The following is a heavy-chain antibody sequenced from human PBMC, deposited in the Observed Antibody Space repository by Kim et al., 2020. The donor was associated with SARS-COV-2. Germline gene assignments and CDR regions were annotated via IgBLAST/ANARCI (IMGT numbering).Heavy chain of an antibody. CDR2: IWYDGSNK. CDR3: ARAKYSSSLVLDY. V-gene: IGHV3-33*01. CDR1: GFTFSSYG. Sequence: GGSLRLSCAASGFTFSSYGMHWVRQAPGKGLEWVAVIWYDGSNKYYADSVKGRFTISRDNSKNTLYLQMNSLRAEDTAVYYCARAKYSSSLVLDYWGQGTLVTVSS. J-gene: IGHJ4*02. D-gene: IGHD6-6*01.